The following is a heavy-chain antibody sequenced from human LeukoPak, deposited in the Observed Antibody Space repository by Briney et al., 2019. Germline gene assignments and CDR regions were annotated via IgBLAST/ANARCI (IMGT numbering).Heavy chain of an antibody. CDR1: GYTFTAYY. CDR2: INPNSGST. Sequence: ASVKVSCKASGYTFTAYYVHWVRQAPGQGLEWMGWINPNSGSTNYAQKFQGRVTMTRDTSISTAYMELSSLRSDDTAVYYCARGDHYDVLTGFQTPSHLSDYWGQGTLVTVSS. CDR3: ARGDHYDVLTGFQTPSHLSDY. J-gene: IGHJ4*02. V-gene: IGHV1-2*02. D-gene: IGHD3-9*01.